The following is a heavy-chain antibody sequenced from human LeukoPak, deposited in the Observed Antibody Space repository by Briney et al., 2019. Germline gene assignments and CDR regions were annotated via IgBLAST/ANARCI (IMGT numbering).Heavy chain of an antibody. Sequence: ASVKISCKASGYTFTSFYIHWVRQAPGQGLEWMAIINPSGGTTRYAQKFQGRVTMTRDTSTSTVYMELSSLRSEDTAVYYCASYSSGWSEVLDYWGQGTLVTVSS. CDR1: GYTFTSFY. V-gene: IGHV1-46*01. CDR3: ASYSSGWSEVLDY. J-gene: IGHJ4*02. CDR2: INPSGGTT. D-gene: IGHD6-19*01.